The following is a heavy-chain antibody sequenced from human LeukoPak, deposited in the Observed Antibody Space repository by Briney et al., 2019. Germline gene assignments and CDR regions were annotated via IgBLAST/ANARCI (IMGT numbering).Heavy chain of an antibody. CDR3: ARDIGNSGFNLDY. D-gene: IGHD5-12*01. CDR1: GFTFSTHG. V-gene: IGHV3-33*01. CDR2: IWHDGGRK. Sequence: GGSLRLSCVVSGFTFSTHGFHWVRQAPGKGLEWVSVIWHDGGRKEYADSVRGRFTISRDNSNLYLQMNSLRAEDTAMYYCARDIGNSGFNLDYWGQGTPVTVSS. J-gene: IGHJ4*02.